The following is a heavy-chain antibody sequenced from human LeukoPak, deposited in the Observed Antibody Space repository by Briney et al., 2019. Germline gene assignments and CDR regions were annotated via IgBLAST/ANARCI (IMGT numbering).Heavy chain of an antibody. J-gene: IGHJ6*03. CDR3: ARGMGAKTDMDV. CDR1: GYTFTSYY. CDR2: INAGNGNT. D-gene: IGHD1-26*01. V-gene: IGHV1-3*01. Sequence: ASVKVSCKASGYTFTSYYMHWVRQAPGQRLEWMGWINAGNGNTKYSQKFQGRVTITRDTSASTAYMELSRLRSDDTAVYYCARGMGAKTDMDVWGKGTTVTVSS.